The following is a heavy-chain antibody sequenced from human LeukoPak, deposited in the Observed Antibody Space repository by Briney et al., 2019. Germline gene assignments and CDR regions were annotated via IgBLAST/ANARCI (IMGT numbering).Heavy chain of an antibody. V-gene: IGHV1-2*02. CDR1: GYTFTGYY. D-gene: IGHD3-22*01. CDR2: INPNSGGT. J-gene: IGHJ5*02. Sequence: ASVKVSCKASGYTFTGYYMHWVRQAPGQGLEWMGWINPNSGGTNYAQKFQGRVTMTRDTSISTAYMELSRLRSDDTAVYYCARDLRGNYYDSSGVTLGWFDPWGKGNLVPVSS. CDR3: ARDLRGNYYDSSGVTLGWFDP.